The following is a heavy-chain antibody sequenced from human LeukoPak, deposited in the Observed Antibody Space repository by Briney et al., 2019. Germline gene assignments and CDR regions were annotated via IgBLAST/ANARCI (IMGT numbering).Heavy chain of an antibody. CDR2: INHSGST. D-gene: IGHD6-19*01. CDR1: GGSLSGYY. V-gene: IGHV4-34*01. J-gene: IGHJ4*02. CDR3: ARRRGIAVAGTNSFGY. Sequence: SETLSLTCAVYGGSLSGYYWSWIRQPPGQGLEWIGEINHSGSTNYNPSLKSRVTISVDTSKNQCSLKLSSVTAADTAVYYCARRRGIAVAGTNSFGYWGQGTLVTVSS.